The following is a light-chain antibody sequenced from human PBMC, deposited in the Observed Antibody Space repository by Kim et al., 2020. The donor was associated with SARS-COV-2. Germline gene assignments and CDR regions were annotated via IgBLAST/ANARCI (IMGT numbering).Light chain of an antibody. CDR1: QSVSESR. CDR2: GAS. CDR3: QQYVESPPLT. J-gene: IGKJ4*01. Sequence: PGERAALSCRARQSVSESRLAWYQQKPGQAPSLLIYGASRRATGIPDRFSGSGSGTDFTLTISRLESEDVAVYFCQQYVESPPLTFGGGTKVDIK. V-gene: IGKV3-20*01.